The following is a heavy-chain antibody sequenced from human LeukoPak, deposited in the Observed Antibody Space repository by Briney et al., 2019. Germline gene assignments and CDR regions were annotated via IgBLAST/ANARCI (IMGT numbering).Heavy chain of an antibody. Sequence: PGGSLRLSCAASGFTFSSYSMNWVRQAPGKGLEWVSSISSSSSYIYYADSVKGRFTISRDNSKNTLYLQMNSLRAEDTAVYYCAKVSDYYDSSGYSDYWGQGTLVTVSS. D-gene: IGHD3-22*01. CDR1: GFTFSSYS. V-gene: IGHV3-21*01. CDR3: AKVSDYYDSSGYSDY. CDR2: ISSSSSYI. J-gene: IGHJ4*02.